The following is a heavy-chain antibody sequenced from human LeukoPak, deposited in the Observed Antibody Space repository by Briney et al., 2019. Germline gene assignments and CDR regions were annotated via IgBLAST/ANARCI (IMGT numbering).Heavy chain of an antibody. CDR2: ISSSSSYI. D-gene: IGHD6-19*01. J-gene: IGHJ6*04. V-gene: IGHV3-21*01. CDR3: ARERGTSSERYYYYYYGMDV. CDR1: GFTFSSYS. Sequence: GGSLRLSCAASGFTFSSYSMNWVRQAPGKGLEWVSSISSSSSYIHYADSVKGRSTISRDNAKNSLYLQMNSLRAEDTAVYYCARERGTSSERYYYYYYGMDVWGKGTTVTVSS.